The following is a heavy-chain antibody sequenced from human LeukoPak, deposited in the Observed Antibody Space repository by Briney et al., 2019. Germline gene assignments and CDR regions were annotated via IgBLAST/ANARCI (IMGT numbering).Heavy chain of an antibody. CDR3: GKGLHGDSFSFDY. V-gene: IGHV3-43*02. CDR2: INGDALTA. D-gene: IGHD2-15*01. CDR1: GFTFGDYS. J-gene: IGHJ4*02. Sequence: GGSLSLSCAASGFTFGDYSMHWVRQTPGKGLEWVSLINGDALTAHYGDSVRGRFTISRNNSKNSLYLQMNGLRTEDTAFYYCGKGLHGDSFSFDYWGRGTLVTVSS.